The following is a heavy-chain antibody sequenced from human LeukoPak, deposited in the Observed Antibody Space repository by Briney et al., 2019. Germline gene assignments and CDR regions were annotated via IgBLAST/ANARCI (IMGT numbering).Heavy chain of an antibody. CDR2: ISYDGSNK. V-gene: IGHV3-30*04. CDR1: GFTFSSYA. D-gene: IGHD1-20*01. CDR3: ARGGEYNWNYVDY. Sequence: GGSLRLSCAASGFTFSSYAMHWVRQAPGKGLEWVAVISYDGSNKYYADSVKGRFTISRDNSKNTLYLQMNSLRAEDTAVYYCARGGEYNWNYVDYWGQGTLVTVSS. J-gene: IGHJ4*02.